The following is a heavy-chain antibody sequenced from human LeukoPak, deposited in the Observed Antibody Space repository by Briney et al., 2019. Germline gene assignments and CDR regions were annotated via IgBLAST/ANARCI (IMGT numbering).Heavy chain of an antibody. CDR1: GFTFSSHL. Sequence: GESLRLSCAASGFTFSSHLMHWVRQAQGTGLVWVSSVKSDGTATNYADSVKGRFTISRDNAKNTLYLQMNSLRVEDTAVYYCVRKFATGDWGQGTLVTVSS. V-gene: IGHV3-74*01. CDR3: VRKFATGD. J-gene: IGHJ4*02. D-gene: IGHD1-14*01. CDR2: VKSDGTAT.